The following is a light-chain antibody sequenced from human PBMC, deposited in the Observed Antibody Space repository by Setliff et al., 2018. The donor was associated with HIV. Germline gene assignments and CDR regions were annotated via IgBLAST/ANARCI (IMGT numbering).Light chain of an antibody. CDR3: QQHKIFGFYT. CDR1: ETINSA. J-gene: IGKJ2*01. Sequence: DIQMTQTPSTLSASVGDRVTITCRASETINSALAWYQQKPGRAPKLLIDMTSTLQRGVSSRFSGSASGTEFTLTISSLQPEDLGTYFCQQHKIFGFYTFGQGTKVDIK. CDR2: MTS. V-gene: IGKV1-5*03.